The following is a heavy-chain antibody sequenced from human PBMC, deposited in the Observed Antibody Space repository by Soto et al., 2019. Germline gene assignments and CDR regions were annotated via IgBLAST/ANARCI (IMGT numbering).Heavy chain of an antibody. J-gene: IGHJ6*02. V-gene: IGHV3-48*02. CDR1: GLTFCSYS. D-gene: IGHD2-15*01. CDR2: ISSSSSTI. Sequence: GGCMELSSAASGLTFCSYSMNWVRKAPGKGLEWVSYISSSSSTIYYADSVKGRFTISRDNAKNSLYLQMNSLRDEDTAVYYCARGWVVYYYYGMDVWGQGTTVTVSS. CDR3: ARGWVVYYYYGMDV.